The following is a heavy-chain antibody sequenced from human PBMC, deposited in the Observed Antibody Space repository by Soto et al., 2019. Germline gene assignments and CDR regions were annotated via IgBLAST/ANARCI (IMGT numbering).Heavy chain of an antibody. CDR3: ASATDTAMAQFDY. D-gene: IGHD5-18*01. CDR1: GGTFSSYT. CDR2: IIPILGIA. V-gene: IGHV1-69*02. J-gene: IGHJ4*02. Sequence: QVQLVQSGAEVKKPGSSVKVSCKASGGTFSSYTISWVRQAPGQGLEWMGRIIPILGIANYAQKFQGRVTXTXDXXTSTAYMELSSLRSEDTAVYYCASATDTAMAQFDYWGQGTLVTVSS.